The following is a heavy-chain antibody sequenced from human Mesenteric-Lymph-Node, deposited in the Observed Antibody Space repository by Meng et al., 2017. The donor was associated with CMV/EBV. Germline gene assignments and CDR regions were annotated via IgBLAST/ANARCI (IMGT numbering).Heavy chain of an antibody. CDR1: FGHSC. V-gene: IGHV3-15*01. CDR3: STTDIVEVVVARNWFES. J-gene: IGHJ5*01. Sequence: FGHSCRSWVRQAPGKGLEWVGHIQSNLHARTNASAAPGVGRLVITREDSYTTLYLQMNSVKSADKSVYYCSTTDIVEVVVARNWFESWGQGTLVTVSS. D-gene: IGHD2-15*01. CDR2: IQSNLHARTN.